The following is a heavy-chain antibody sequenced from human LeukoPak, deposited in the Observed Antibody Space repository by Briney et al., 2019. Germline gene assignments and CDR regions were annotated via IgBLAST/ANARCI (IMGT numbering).Heavy chain of an antibody. Sequence: RASVKVSCKASGYTFTSYDIHWVRPATGQGLEWMGWISAYNGNTNYAQKLQGRVTMTTDTSTSTAYMELRSLRSDDTAVYYCARVDDSSSWYKAPRYGMDVWGQGTTVTVSS. CDR1: GYTFTSYD. CDR2: ISAYNGNT. J-gene: IGHJ6*02. V-gene: IGHV1-18*01. D-gene: IGHD6-13*01. CDR3: ARVDDSSSWYKAPRYGMDV.